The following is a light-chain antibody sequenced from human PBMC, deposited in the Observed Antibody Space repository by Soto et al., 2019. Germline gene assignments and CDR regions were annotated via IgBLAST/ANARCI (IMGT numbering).Light chain of an antibody. CDR3: SSYTTSSTPYV. V-gene: IGLV2-14*01. CDR2: EVN. Sequence: QSVLTQPASVSGSPGQSITISCTGTDSDVGGYNYVSWYQQHPGKAPKLMIYEVNNRPSGVSTRFSGSKSGNTASLTISGLQAEDEADYYCSSYTTSSTPYVFGTGTKLTVL. J-gene: IGLJ1*01. CDR1: DSDVGGYNY.